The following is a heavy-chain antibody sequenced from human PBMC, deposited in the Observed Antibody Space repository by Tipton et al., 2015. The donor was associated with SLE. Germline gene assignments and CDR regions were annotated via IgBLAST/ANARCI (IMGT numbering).Heavy chain of an antibody. D-gene: IGHD6-19*01. CDR1: GDSISNNNYY. CDR3: ARVRGGWANDASDI. Sequence: TLSLTCTVSGDSISNNNYYWGWIRQPPGKGLEWIGNINYSGATYYNPSLKTRVSISVDTSKIQFSLNLNSVTAADTATYYCARVRGGWANDASDIWGQGTMVTVSS. V-gene: IGHV4-39*07. J-gene: IGHJ3*02. CDR2: INYSGAT.